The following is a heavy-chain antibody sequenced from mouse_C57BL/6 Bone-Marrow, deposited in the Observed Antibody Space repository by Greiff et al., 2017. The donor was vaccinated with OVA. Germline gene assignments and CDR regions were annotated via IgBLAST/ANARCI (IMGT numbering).Heavy chain of an antibody. D-gene: IGHD4-1*01. CDR3: AVLGRGFDY. V-gene: IGHV1-26*01. Sequence: EVQLQQSGPELVKPGASVKISCKASGYTFTDYYMNWVKQSHGKSLEWIGDINPNNGGTSYNQKFKGKATLTVDKSSSTAYMELRSLTSEDSAVYYCAVLGRGFDYWGQGTTLTVAS. CDR1: GYTFTDYY. J-gene: IGHJ2*01. CDR2: INPNNGGT.